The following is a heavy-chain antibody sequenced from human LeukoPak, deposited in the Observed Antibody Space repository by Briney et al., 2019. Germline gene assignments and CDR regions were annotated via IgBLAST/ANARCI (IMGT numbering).Heavy chain of an antibody. Sequence: GASVKVSYKASGYTFTGYYMHWVRQAPGQGLEWMGWINPNSGGTNYAQKFQGRVTMTRDTSISTAYMELSRLRSDDTAVYYCARVVTIFEVYYYYYYMDVWGKGTTVTVSS. CDR1: GYTFTGYY. J-gene: IGHJ6*03. V-gene: IGHV1-2*02. CDR2: INPNSGGT. D-gene: IGHD3-3*01. CDR3: ARVVTIFEVYYYYYYMDV.